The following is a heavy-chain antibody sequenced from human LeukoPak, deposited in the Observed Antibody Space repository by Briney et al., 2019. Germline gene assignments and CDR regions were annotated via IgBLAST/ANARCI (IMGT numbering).Heavy chain of an antibody. Sequence: SETLSLTCAISGGSFSGYYWSWIRQSPEKGLEWIGEINHSGVTNYNPSLKSRVTISVDSSNQQFSLRLNSVTAADTAVYYCARGPASSGIHYFFDYWGQGTLVTVSS. J-gene: IGHJ4*02. V-gene: IGHV4-34*01. D-gene: IGHD6-6*01. CDR2: INHSGVT. CDR1: GGSFSGYY. CDR3: ARGPASSGIHYFFDY.